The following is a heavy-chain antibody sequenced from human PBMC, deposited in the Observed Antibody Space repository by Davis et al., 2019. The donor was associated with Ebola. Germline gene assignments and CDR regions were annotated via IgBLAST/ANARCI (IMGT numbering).Heavy chain of an antibody. J-gene: IGHJ6*03. CDR1: GDSVSSNSAA. CDR2: TYYRSKWYN. CDR3: ARGYCSSTSCYAYYYYMDV. V-gene: IGHV6-1*01. Sequence: MPSETLSLTCAISGDSVSSNSAAWNWIRQSPSRGLEWPGRTYYRSKWYNDYAVSVKSRITINPDTSKNQFSLQLNSVTPEDTAVYYCARGYCSSTSCYAYYYYMDVWGKGTTVTVSS. D-gene: IGHD2-2*01.